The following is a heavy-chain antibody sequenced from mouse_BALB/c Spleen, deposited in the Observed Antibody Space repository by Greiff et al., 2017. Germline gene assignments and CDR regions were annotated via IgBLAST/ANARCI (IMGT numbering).Heavy chain of an antibody. V-gene: IGHV5-17*02. Sequence: EVKLVESGGGLVQPGGSRKLSCAASGFTFSSFGMHWVRQAPEKGLEWVAYISSGSSTIYYADTVKGRFTISRDNPKNTLFLQMTSLRSEDTAMYYCARSGDYRYGGFAYWGQGTLVTVSA. CDR3: ARSGDYRYGGFAY. J-gene: IGHJ3*01. CDR1: GFTFSSFG. D-gene: IGHD2-14*01. CDR2: ISSGSSTI.